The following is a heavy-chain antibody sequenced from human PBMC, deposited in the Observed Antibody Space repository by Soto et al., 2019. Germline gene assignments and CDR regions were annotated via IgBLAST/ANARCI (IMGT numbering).Heavy chain of an antibody. CDR2: ITGSGDST. J-gene: IGHJ4*02. Sequence: EVQLLESGGGLVQPGGSLRLSCAVSGFTFSSYAMSWVRQAPGKGLEWVSGITGSGDSTYYADSVKGRFTISRNKSKSTLYLQMNSLRAEDTAVYYCAKDLQFSGWLSAQTFDYWGQGTQVTVSS. D-gene: IGHD6-19*01. CDR1: GFTFSSYA. V-gene: IGHV3-23*01. CDR3: AKDLQFSGWLSAQTFDY.